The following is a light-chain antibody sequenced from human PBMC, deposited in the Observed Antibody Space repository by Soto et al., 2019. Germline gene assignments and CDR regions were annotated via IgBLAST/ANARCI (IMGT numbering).Light chain of an antibody. CDR3: SSYTTSRTVV. CDR2: EGT. CDR1: GNDVGGYKY. J-gene: IGLJ1*01. Sequence: QSALTQPASVSGSPGQSITISCTGTGNDVGGYKYVSWYQHHPGKAPKLIIYEGTERPSGVSHRFSGSKSANTASLTISGLQAEDEADYYCSSYTTSRTVVFGTGTKVTVL. V-gene: IGLV2-14*01.